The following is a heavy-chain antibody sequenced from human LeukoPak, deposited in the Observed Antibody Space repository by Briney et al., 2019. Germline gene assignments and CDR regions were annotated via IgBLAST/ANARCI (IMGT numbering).Heavy chain of an antibody. D-gene: IGHD6-19*01. CDR3: ARTVAGSSLPRKY. Sequence: PSETLSLTCAVYGGSFSGYYWSWIRQPPGKGLEWIGEINHSGSTNYNPSLKSRVTISVDTSKNQFSLKLSSVTAADTAVYYCARTVAGSSLPRKYWGQGTLVTVSS. V-gene: IGHV4-34*01. CDR1: GGSFSGYY. CDR2: INHSGST. J-gene: IGHJ4*02.